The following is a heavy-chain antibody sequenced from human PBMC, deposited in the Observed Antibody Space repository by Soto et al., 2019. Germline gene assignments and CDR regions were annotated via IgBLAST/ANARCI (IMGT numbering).Heavy chain of an antibody. D-gene: IGHD6-13*01. Sequence: LRLSCAASGFIFDDFTMHWVRLVPGKGLQWVSYINWDGRIAMYADSVKGRFTISRDNTNNHLYLQMNSLRSDDTALYYCAKDEGAAVESPGDWGHGTLVTVSS. J-gene: IGHJ4*01. CDR1: GFIFDDFT. CDR2: INWDGRIA. V-gene: IGHV3-43*01. CDR3: AKDEGAAVESPGD.